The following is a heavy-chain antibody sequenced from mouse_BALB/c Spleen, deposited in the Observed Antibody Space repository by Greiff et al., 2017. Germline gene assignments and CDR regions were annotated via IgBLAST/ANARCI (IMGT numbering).Heavy chain of an antibody. J-gene: IGHJ2*01. CDR1: GFTFSSYT. D-gene: IGHD2-3*01. V-gene: IGHV5-6-4*01. CDR2: ISSGGSYT. CDR3: TRVPIYDGYYF. Sequence: EVQGVESGGGLVKPGGSLKLSCAASGFTFSSYTMSWVRQTPEKRLEWVATISSGGSYTYYPDSVKGRFTISRDNAKNTLYLQMSSLKSEDTAMYYCTRVPIYDGYYFWGQGTTLTVSS.